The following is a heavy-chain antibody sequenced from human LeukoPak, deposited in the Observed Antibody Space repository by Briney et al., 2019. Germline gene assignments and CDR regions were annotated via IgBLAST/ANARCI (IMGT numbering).Heavy chain of an antibody. Sequence: SETLSLTCTVSGGSISSYYWSWIRQPPGKRLEWIGHIYYSGSTNYNPSLKSRVTISVDTSKDQFSLKLSSVTAADTAVYYCASPRGHAASYDYYFDYWGQGTLVTVSS. V-gene: IGHV4-59*01. CDR2: IYYSGST. D-gene: IGHD5-12*01. J-gene: IGHJ4*02. CDR1: GGSISSYY. CDR3: ASPRGHAASYDYYFDY.